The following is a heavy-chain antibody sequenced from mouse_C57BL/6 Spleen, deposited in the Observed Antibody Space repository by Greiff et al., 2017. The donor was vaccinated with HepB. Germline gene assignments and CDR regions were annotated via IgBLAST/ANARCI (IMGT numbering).Heavy chain of an antibody. CDR3: ARHEDDAYFDY. Sequence: DVKLVESGGDLVKPGGSLKLSCAASGFTFSSYGMSWVRQTPDKRLEWVATISSGGSYTYYPDSVKGRFTISRDNAKNTLYLQMSSLKAEDTAMYYCARHEDDAYFDYWGQGTTLTVSS. CDR2: ISSGGSYT. J-gene: IGHJ2*01. CDR1: GFTFSSYG. V-gene: IGHV5-6*02.